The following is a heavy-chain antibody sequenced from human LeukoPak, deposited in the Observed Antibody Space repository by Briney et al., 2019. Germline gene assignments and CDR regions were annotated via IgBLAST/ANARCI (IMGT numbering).Heavy chain of an antibody. J-gene: IGHJ4*02. V-gene: IGHV4-59*01. D-gene: IGHD2-8*01. CDR1: GGSITSYY. Sequence: SETLSLTRTVSGGSITSYYSSWIRQPPGKGLEWIAYIYYSGSINYNPSLKSRVTISVDTSRNQFSLRLISVTAADTAVYYCARSNGAGFDFWGQGTLVTVSS. CDR2: IYYSGSI. CDR3: ARSNGAGFDF.